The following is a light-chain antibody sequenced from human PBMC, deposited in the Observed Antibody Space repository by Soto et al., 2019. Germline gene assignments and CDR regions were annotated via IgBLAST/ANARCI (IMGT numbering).Light chain of an antibody. Sequence: QSVLTQPPSVSAAPGQKVTISCSGSSSNIGNNYVSWYQQLPGTAPKLLIYDNNKRPSGIPDRFSDSKSGTSATLGITGLQTGDEDDYYCGTWDSSLSAYVFGTGTKVTVL. CDR2: DNN. V-gene: IGLV1-51*01. CDR3: GTWDSSLSAYV. CDR1: SSNIGNNY. J-gene: IGLJ1*01.